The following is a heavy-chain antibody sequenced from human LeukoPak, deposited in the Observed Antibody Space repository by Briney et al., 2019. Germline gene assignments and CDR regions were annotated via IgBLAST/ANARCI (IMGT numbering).Heavy chain of an antibody. V-gene: IGHV4-59*12. J-gene: IGHJ4*02. CDR3: ARRSYYYGSGSYGV. Sequence: PSETLSLTCTVSGGSISSYYWSWIRQPPGKGLEWIGYIYYSGSTNYNPSLKSRVTISVDTSKNQFSLKLSSVTAADTAVYYCARRSYYYGSGSYGVWGQGTLVTVSS. CDR1: GGSISSYY. D-gene: IGHD3-10*01. CDR2: IYYSGST.